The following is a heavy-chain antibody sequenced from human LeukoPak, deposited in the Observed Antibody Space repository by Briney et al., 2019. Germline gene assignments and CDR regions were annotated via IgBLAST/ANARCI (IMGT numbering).Heavy chain of an antibody. CDR3: ARRGDYGDYPFDY. CDR1: GGSMTISNW. V-gene: IGHV4-4*02. Sequence: SEPLSLTCAVSGGSMTISNWWNWVRQPPGKGLEWIGEIYHTGSTNYNVSLKSRVIISVDKSKNQFSLNLSSVTAADTAVYYCARRGDYGDYPFDYWGQGTLVTVSS. J-gene: IGHJ4*02. D-gene: IGHD4-17*01. CDR2: IYHTGST.